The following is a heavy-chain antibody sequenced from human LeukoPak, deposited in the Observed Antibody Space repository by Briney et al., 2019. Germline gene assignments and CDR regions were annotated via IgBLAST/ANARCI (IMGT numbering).Heavy chain of an antibody. Sequence: GGSLRLSCAVSGFTFSSYAISWVRQAPGKGLEWVSGISGSGGTTYYADSVKGRFTISRDNSKNTVYLQMNSLRVDDTAVYYCAKDSGRSYFDSWGQGTLVTVSS. CDR3: AKDSGRSYFDS. D-gene: IGHD3-10*01. V-gene: IGHV3-23*01. CDR2: ISGSGGTT. CDR1: GFTFSSYA. J-gene: IGHJ4*02.